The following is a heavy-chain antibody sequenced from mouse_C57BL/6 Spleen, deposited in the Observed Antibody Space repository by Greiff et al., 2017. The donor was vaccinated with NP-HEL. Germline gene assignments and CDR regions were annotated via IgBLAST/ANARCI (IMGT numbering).Heavy chain of an antibody. CDR2: IYPGSGST. Sequence: QVQLKQSGAELVKPGASVKMSCKASGYTFTSYWITWVKQRPGQGLEWIGDIYPGSGSTNYNEKFKSKATLTVDTSSSTAYMQLSSLTSEDSAVYYCARSLITTVVDAMDYWGQGTSVTVSS. D-gene: IGHD1-1*01. V-gene: IGHV1-55*01. J-gene: IGHJ4*01. CDR1: GYTFTSYW. CDR3: ARSLITTVVDAMDY.